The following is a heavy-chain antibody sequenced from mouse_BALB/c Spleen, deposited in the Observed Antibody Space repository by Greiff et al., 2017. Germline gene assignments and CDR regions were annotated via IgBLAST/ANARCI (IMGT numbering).Heavy chain of an antibody. CDR1: GFTFSSFG. CDR2: ISSGSSTI. Sequence: DVKLVESGGGLVQPGGSRKLSCAASGFTFSSFGMHWVRQAPEKGLEWVAYISSGSSTIYYADTVKGRFTISRDNPKNTLFLQMTSLRSEDTAMYYCARFYDGYYAWFAYWGQGTLVTVSA. J-gene: IGHJ3*01. CDR3: ARFYDGYYAWFAY. V-gene: IGHV5-17*02. D-gene: IGHD2-3*01.